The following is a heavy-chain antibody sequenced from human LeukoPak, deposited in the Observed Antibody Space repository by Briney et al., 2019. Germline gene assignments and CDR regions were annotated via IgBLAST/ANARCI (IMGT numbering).Heavy chain of an antibody. D-gene: IGHD6-19*01. CDR3: ARRAVAGSFND. Sequence: RASVKVSCKASGYTFTSYDINWVRQATGQGLEWMGWMNPNSGNTGYAQKFQGRVAITRNTSISTAYMELSSLRSEDMAVYYCARRAVAGSFNDWGQGTLVTVSS. CDR1: GYTFTSYD. V-gene: IGHV1-8*03. CDR2: MNPNSGNT. J-gene: IGHJ4*02.